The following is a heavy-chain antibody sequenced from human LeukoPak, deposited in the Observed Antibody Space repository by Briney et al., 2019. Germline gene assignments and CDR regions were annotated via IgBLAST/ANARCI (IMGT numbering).Heavy chain of an antibody. D-gene: IGHD6-13*01. CDR2: INPNSGGT. V-gene: IGHV1-2*02. Sequence: ASVKVSCKASGYTFTGYYMHWVRQAPGQGLEWMGWINPNSGGTNYAQKFQGRVTMTRDTSISTAYMELSRLRSDDTAVYYCARDRTGIAAAGTNAFDIWGQGTMVTVSS. J-gene: IGHJ3*02. CDR1: GYTFTGYY. CDR3: ARDRTGIAAAGTNAFDI.